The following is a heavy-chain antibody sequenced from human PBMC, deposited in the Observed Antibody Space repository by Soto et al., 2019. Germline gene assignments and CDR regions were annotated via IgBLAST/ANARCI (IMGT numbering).Heavy chain of an antibody. V-gene: IGHV3-48*02. CDR1: GFTFSRYN. D-gene: IGHD6-25*01. CDR3: AREVIAATGTIRWFDP. J-gene: IGHJ5*02. Sequence: EVQVVESGGGLVQPGGSLRLSCVASGFTFSRYNIHWVRQAPGKGLEWVAYVTTSGDTVFYADSVEGRFAISRDVATNSVHLQMHSLRDEDTAVYYCAREVIAATGTIRWFDPWGQGTLVTVSS. CDR2: VTTSGDTV.